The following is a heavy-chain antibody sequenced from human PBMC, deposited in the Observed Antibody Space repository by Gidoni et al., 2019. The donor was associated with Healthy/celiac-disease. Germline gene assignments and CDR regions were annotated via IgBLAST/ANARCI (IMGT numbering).Heavy chain of an antibody. CDR2: IYYSGST. CDR3: ARVFGEYCSSTSCSPADYYYYYYGMDV. CDR1: GGSISSYY. Sequence: QVQLQESGPGLVKPSETLSLTCTVSGGSISSYYWSWIRQPPGKGLEWIGYIYYSGSTNYNPSLKRRVTISVDTSKNQFSLKLSSVTAADTAVYYCARVFGEYCSSTSCSPADYYYYYYGMDVWGQGTTVTVSS. D-gene: IGHD2-2*01. J-gene: IGHJ6*02. V-gene: IGHV4-59*01.